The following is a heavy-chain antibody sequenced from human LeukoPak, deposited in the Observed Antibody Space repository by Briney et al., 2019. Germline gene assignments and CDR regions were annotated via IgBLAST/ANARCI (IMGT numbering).Heavy chain of an antibody. J-gene: IGHJ4*02. CDR1: GGSITSGGHY. D-gene: IGHD6-13*01. CDR3: ASQNSTQYYFDY. Sequence: SETLSLTCTVSGGSITSGGHYWSWIRQHPGKGLEWIGYIYYSGSTYYNPSLKSRVTISVDTSKNQFSLELSSVTAADTAVYYCASQNSTQYYFDYWGQGTLVTVSS. CDR2: IYYSGST. V-gene: IGHV4-31*03.